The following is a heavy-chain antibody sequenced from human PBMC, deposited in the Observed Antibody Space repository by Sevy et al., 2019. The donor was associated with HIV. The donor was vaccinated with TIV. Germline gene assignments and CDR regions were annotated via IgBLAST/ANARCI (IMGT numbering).Heavy chain of an antibody. CDR3: AKGGGGHYDPDEIGYYFYYDNMDV. D-gene: IGHD3-22*01. Sequence: GGSLRLSCAVSGFSFDSYGMTWVRQAPGKGLEWVSGISGSGTRTYYADSVKGRFIISRDNSKNTLYLQMNSVRSEDTAIFYGAKGGGGHYDPDEIGYYFYYDNMDVWGKGTTVTVSS. CDR2: ISGSGTRT. CDR1: GFSFDSYG. J-gene: IGHJ6*03. V-gene: IGHV3-23*01.